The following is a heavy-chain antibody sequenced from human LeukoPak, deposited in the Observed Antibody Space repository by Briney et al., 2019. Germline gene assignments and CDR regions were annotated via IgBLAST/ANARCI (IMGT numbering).Heavy chain of an antibody. Sequence: AAVKVSRMDSGYTFTSYGICWVRQAPRQGLEWMGWISAYNGNTNYAQKLQGRVTMTTDTSTSTAYMELRSLRSDDTAVYYCARAGSSSWPSDFDYWGQGTLVTVSS. CDR1: GYTFTSYG. CDR2: ISAYNGNT. J-gene: IGHJ4*02. D-gene: IGHD6-13*01. CDR3: ARAGSSSWPSDFDY. V-gene: IGHV1-18*01.